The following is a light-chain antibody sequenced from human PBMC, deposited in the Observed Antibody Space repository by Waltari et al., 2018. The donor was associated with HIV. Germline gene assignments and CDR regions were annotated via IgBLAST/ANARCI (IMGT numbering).Light chain of an antibody. Sequence: YELTQPPSVSVSPGQTANIPCSGDKLVQKYRHWYQQKSGQSPVLLIYEDSKRRSGIPEQFSGSISGDTATLTISGTQAEDEADYHCQAWDRSTVIFAGGTKLTVL. V-gene: IGLV3-1*01. J-gene: IGLJ2*01. CDR3: QAWDRSTVI. CDR2: EDS. CDR1: KLVQKY.